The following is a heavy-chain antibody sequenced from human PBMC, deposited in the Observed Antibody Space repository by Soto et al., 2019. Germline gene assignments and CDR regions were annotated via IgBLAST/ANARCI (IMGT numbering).Heavy chain of an antibody. J-gene: IGHJ6*02. V-gene: IGHV5-51*01. CDR1: GYSFTSYW. D-gene: IGHD6-6*01. CDR3: ARQVLWSSSTPHYYYYGMDV. CDR2: IYPGDSDT. Sequence: PGESLKISCKGSGYSFTSYWIGWVRQMPGKGLEWMGIIYPGDSDTRYSPSFQGQVTISADKSISTAYLQWSSLKASDTAMYYCARQVLWSSSTPHYYYYGMDVWGQGTTVTVSS.